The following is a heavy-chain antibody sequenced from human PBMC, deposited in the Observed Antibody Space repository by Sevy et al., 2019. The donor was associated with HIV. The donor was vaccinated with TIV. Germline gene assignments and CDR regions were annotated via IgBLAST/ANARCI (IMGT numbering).Heavy chain of an antibody. CDR3: VKASHRYCSSTSCPYFDY. D-gene: IGHD2-2*01. V-gene: IGHV3-64D*06. Sequence: GGSLRLSCSASGFTFSSYAMHWVRQAPGKGLEYVSAISSNGGSTYYAHSVKGRFTISRDNSKNTLYLQMSSLRAEDTAVYYCVKASHRYCSSTSCPYFDYWGQGTLVTVSS. CDR1: GFTFSSYA. CDR2: ISSNGGST. J-gene: IGHJ4*02.